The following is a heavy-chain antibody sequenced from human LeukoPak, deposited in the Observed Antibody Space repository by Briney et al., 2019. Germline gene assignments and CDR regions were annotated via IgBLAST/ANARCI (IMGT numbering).Heavy chain of an antibody. D-gene: IGHD3-22*01. V-gene: IGHV3-23*01. CDR3: AKVNYYESSDIGLFDY. Sequence: GGSLRLSCAASGFTFSSYAMSWVRQAPGKGLEWVSGISGSGTSTFYADSVRGRFTISRDHTKNTLYLQMNSLRAGDTAVYYCAKVNYYESSDIGLFDYWGQGTLVTVSS. J-gene: IGHJ4*02. CDR1: GFTFSSYA. CDR2: ISGSGTST.